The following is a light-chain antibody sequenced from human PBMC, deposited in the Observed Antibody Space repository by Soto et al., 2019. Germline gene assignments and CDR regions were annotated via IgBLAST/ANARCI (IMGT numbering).Light chain of an antibody. CDR3: QQYNNWPRT. J-gene: IGKJ2*01. Sequence: EIVMTQSPATLSVSPGERATLSCRTSQSVSSNLAWYQQKPGQVPRLLIYGVSTRATGIPARFSGSGSGTDFTLTISSLQSEDFAVYYCQQYNNWPRTFGQGTNLEIK. V-gene: IGKV3-15*01. CDR2: GVS. CDR1: QSVSSN.